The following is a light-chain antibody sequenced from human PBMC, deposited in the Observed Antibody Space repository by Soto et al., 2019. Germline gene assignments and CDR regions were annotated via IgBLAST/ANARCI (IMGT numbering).Light chain of an antibody. CDR2: AAS. J-gene: IGKJ5*01. CDR3: QQLNSYLIT. V-gene: IGKV1-9*01. CDR1: QSINRW. Sequence: DIQMTQSPSTLSASVGDRVTITCRASQSINRWLAWYQQKPGKAPKLLIYAASTLHTGVPSRFSGSGSGTEFTLTISSLQPEDFATYYCQQLNSYLITFGQGTRLEIK.